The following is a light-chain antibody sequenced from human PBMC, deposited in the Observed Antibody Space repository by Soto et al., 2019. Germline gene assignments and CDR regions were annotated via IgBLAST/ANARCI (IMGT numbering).Light chain of an antibody. Sequence: QSVLTQPPSASGTPGQRVTISCSGSSSNIGSNTVNLYQQLPGTAPKLLIYSNNQRPSGVPDRFSGSKSGTSASLAISGLQSEDEGDYYCAAWDDSLNGLVFGGGTKVTVL. CDR1: SSNIGSNT. V-gene: IGLV1-44*01. CDR2: SNN. J-gene: IGLJ2*01. CDR3: AAWDDSLNGLV.